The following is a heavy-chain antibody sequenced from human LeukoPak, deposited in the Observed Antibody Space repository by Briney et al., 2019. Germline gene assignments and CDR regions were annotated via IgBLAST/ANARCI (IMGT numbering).Heavy chain of an antibody. J-gene: IGHJ4*02. CDR2: IYQSEST. Sequence: SETQSLSCAVSGYSISSGYYWGWIRQPPGKGLEWIGSIYQSESTYYNPSLKSRVTISVDTSKNQFSLKLSSVTAADTAVYYCARRGYCSGGACYSFDYWGQGTLVTVSS. CDR3: ARRGYCSGGACYSFDY. CDR1: GYSISSGYY. V-gene: IGHV4-38-2*01. D-gene: IGHD2-15*01.